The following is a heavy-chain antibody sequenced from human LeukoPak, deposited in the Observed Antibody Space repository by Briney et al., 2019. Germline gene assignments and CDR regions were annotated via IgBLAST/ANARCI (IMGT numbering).Heavy chain of an antibody. V-gene: IGHV1-2*06. Sequence: ASVKVSCKASGYTFTGYYMHWVRQAPGQGLEWMGRINPNSGGTNYAQKFQGRVTMTRDTSISTAYMELSRLRSDDTAAYYCARGGRYYDSSGYSGSIDYWGQGTLVTVSS. J-gene: IGHJ4*02. CDR2: INPNSGGT. CDR1: GYTFTGYY. D-gene: IGHD3-22*01. CDR3: ARGGRYYDSSGYSGSIDY.